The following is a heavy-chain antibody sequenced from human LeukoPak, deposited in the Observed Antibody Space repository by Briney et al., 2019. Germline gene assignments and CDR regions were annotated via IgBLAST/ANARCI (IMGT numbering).Heavy chain of an antibody. V-gene: IGHV3-11*01. CDR1: GFTFSDYY. CDR3: ASTPGRDGYNQLGLRDY. J-gene: IGHJ4*02. CDR2: ISSSGSTI. D-gene: IGHD5-24*01. Sequence: PGGSLRLSCAASGFTFSDYYMSWIRQAPGKGLEWVSYISSSGSTIYYADSVKGRFTISRDNAKNSLYLQMNSLRAEDTAVYYCASTPGRDGYNQLGLRDYWGQGTLVTVSS.